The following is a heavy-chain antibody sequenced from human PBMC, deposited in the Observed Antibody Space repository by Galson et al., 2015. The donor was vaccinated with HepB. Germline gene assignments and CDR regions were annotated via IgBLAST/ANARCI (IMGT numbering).Heavy chain of an antibody. CDR3: ARGTYNFDC. D-gene: IGHD3/OR15-3a*01. Sequence: SLRLSCAASGFTSGSYWMTWVRQAPGKGLEWVANIKQDGSEKYYVDSVKGRFTISRDNAKNSLYLQMNSLRAEDTAVYYCARGTYNFDCWGQGTLVTVSS. J-gene: IGHJ4*02. CDR1: GFTSGSYW. CDR2: IKQDGSEK. V-gene: IGHV3-7*03.